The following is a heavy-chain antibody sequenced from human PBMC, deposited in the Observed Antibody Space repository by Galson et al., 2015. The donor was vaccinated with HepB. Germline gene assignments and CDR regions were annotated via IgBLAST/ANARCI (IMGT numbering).Heavy chain of an antibody. CDR3: GRTVAGRADDY. Sequence: SLRLSCAASGFTFSSYSMNWVRQAPGKGLEWVSSISSSSTYIYYANSVKGRFTISRDNAKNSLYLQMNSLRAEDTAVYYCGRTVAGRADDYWGQGTLVTVSS. V-gene: IGHV3-21*01. J-gene: IGHJ4*02. D-gene: IGHD6-19*01. CDR2: ISSSSTYI. CDR1: GFTFSSYS.